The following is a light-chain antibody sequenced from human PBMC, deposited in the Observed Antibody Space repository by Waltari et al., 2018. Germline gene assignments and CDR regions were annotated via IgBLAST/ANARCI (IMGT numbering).Light chain of an antibody. Sequence: EIVLTQSPDTLSLSLGERATLSCRASDILTPSYLAWYQQRPGQAPGLLIFGAASTAAGTPDRCSGSGSGTDFTLTISRLQAEDVAVYYCQQYGVSPIYTFGQGTKLEIK. V-gene: IGKV3-20*01. J-gene: IGKJ2*01. CDR1: DILTPSY. CDR2: GAA. CDR3: QQYGVSPIYT.